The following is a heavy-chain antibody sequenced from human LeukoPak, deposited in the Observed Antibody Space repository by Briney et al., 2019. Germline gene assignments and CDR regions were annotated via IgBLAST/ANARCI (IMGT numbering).Heavy chain of an antibody. D-gene: IGHD6-19*01. CDR2: LNWIGGST. V-gene: IGHV3-20*01. Sequence: GGSLRLSRAASGFSFDEYGMSGAPQAPGKGLEWVSGLNWIGGSTGYVVSVKGRFTISRDNAKNSLYLQMNGLRAEDTALYHCARGYKRSSGWYDAFDIWGQGTMVTVSS. J-gene: IGHJ3*02. CDR3: ARGYKRSSGWYDAFDI. CDR1: GFSFDEYG.